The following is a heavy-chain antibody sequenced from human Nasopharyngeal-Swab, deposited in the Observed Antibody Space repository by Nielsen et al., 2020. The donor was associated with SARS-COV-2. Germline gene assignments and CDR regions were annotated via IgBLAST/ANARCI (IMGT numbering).Heavy chain of an antibody. CDR3: ARGPPGYCSNTSCFYYYYYMDV. Sequence: ASVKVSCKASGYAFTSYYMHWVRQAPGQGLEWMGIINPSGGSTSYAQKFQGRVTMTRDTSTSTVYMELSSLRSEDTAVYYCARGPPGYCSNTSCFYYYYYMDVWGKGTTVTVSS. CDR2: INPSGGST. CDR1: GYAFTSYY. V-gene: IGHV1-46*01. J-gene: IGHJ6*03. D-gene: IGHD2-2*03.